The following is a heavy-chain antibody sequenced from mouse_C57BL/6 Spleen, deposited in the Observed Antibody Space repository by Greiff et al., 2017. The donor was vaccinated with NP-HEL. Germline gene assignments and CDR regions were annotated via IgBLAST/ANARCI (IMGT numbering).Heavy chain of an antibody. D-gene: IGHD2-10*01. CDR1: GFTFSSYA. CDR2: ISSGGDYI. Sequence: EVKLMESGEGLVKPGGSLKLSCAASGFTFSSYAMSWVRQTPEKRLEWVAYISSGGDYIYYADTVKGRFTISRDNARNTLYLQMSSLKSEDTAMYYCTRAYYGNYLDYWGQGTTLTVSS. V-gene: IGHV5-9-1*02. J-gene: IGHJ2*01. CDR3: TRAYYGNYLDY.